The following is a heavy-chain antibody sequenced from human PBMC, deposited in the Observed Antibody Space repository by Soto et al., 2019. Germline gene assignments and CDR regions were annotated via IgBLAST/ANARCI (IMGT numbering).Heavy chain of an antibody. V-gene: IGHV4-30-2*01. CDR1: GGSISSGGYS. Sequence: QLQLQESGSGLVKPSQTLCLTCAVSGGSISSGGYSWSWIRQPPGKGLEWIGYIYHSGSTYYNPSLKSRVTISVDRSKNQFSLKLGSVTAADTAVYSCARAGGLGAVAVDYWGQGTLVTVSS. CDR3: ARAGGLGAVAVDY. CDR2: IYHSGST. D-gene: IGHD6-19*01. J-gene: IGHJ4*02.